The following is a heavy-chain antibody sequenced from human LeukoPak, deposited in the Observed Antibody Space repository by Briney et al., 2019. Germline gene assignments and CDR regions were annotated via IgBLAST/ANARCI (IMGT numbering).Heavy chain of an antibody. CDR1: GDSISSTNYY. V-gene: IGHV4-39*01. CDR2: IYYSGST. CDR3: ARDDYGDY. J-gene: IGHJ4*01. D-gene: IGHD2-21*01. Sequence: PSETLSLTCTVSGDSISSTNYYWGWIRQPPGKGLEWIGSIYYSGSTYYNPSLESRVTISVDTSKNQVSLKLSSVTAADTAVYYCARDDYGDYWGQGTLVTVSS.